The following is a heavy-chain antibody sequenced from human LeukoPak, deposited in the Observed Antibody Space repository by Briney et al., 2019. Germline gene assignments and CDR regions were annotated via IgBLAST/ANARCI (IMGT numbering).Heavy chain of an antibody. CDR2: FSSSSSYI. CDR1: GFTFSSYS. Sequence: GGSLRLSCAASGFTFSSYSMNWVRQAPGKGLEWVSSFSSSSSYIYYADSVKGRFTISGDNAKNSLYLQMHSLRAEDTAVFYCARVPHINSSGWDFDYWGQGTLVTVSS. J-gene: IGHJ4*02. CDR3: ARVPHINSSGWDFDY. V-gene: IGHV3-21*01. D-gene: IGHD6-19*01.